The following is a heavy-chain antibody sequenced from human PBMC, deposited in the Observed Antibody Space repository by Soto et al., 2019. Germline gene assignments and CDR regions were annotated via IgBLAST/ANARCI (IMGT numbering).Heavy chain of an antibody. J-gene: IGHJ4*02. D-gene: IGHD3-3*01. Sequence: ASVKVSCKVSGYTLTELSMHWVRQAPGKGLEWMGGFDPEDGETIYAQKFQGRVTMTEDTSTDTAYMELSSLRSEDTAVYYCATIHLVRFLEWLSFDYWGQGTLVTVSS. CDR3: ATIHLVRFLEWLSFDY. CDR2: FDPEDGET. V-gene: IGHV1-24*01. CDR1: GYTLTELS.